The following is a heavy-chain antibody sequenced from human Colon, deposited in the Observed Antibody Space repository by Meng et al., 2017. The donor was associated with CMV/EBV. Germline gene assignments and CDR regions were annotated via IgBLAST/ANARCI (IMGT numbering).Heavy chain of an antibody. J-gene: IGHJ5*02. D-gene: IGHD4/OR15-4a*01. CDR3: ARTIRASRAGWFDP. CDR2: INHRADT. V-gene: IGHV4-34*01. Sequence: VYDVSLTGYYWSWIRQPPGKGLEWIGEINHRADTNYNPSLKSRVTMSVDTSKNHFSLSLTSVTAADTAVYYCARTIRASRAGWFDPWGQGTLVTVSS. CDR1: DVSLTGYY.